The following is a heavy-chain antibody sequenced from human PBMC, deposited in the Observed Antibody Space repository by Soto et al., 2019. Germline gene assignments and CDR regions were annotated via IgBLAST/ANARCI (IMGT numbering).Heavy chain of an antibody. Sequence: EVQLLESGGGLVQPGGSLRLSCAASGFTFSSYSMSWVRQAPGKGLEWVSALSGSGGSTYYADSVKGRFTISRDNSKNTLYLQMNSLRAEDTAVYYCAKDSPYYDFWSGPAPFDYWGQGTLVTVSS. V-gene: IGHV3-23*01. CDR3: AKDSPYYDFWSGPAPFDY. CDR2: LSGSGGST. J-gene: IGHJ4*02. CDR1: GFTFSSYS. D-gene: IGHD3-3*01.